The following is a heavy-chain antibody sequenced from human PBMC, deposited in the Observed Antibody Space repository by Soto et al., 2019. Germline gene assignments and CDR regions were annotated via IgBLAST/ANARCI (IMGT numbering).Heavy chain of an antibody. Sequence: PGGSLRLSCAASGFTFSSYGMHWVRQAPGKGLEWVAVISYDGSNKYYADSVKGRFTISRDNSKNTLYLQMNSLRAEDTAVYYCAKDSYYDSSGYSPFDYWGQGTLVTVSS. V-gene: IGHV3-30*18. CDR1: GFTFSSYG. CDR2: ISYDGSNK. CDR3: AKDSYYDSSGYSPFDY. D-gene: IGHD3-22*01. J-gene: IGHJ4*02.